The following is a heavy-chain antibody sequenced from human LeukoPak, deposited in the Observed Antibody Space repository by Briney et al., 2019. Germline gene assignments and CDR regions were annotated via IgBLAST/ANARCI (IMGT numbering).Heavy chain of an antibody. CDR3: ASRGVATYYFDY. CDR2: ISYDGSNK. Sequence: SGGSLRLSCAASGFTFSSYAMHWVRQAPGKGLEWVAVISYDGSNKYYADSVKGRFTISRDNSKNTLYLQMNSLRAEDTAVYYCASRGVATYYFDYWGQGTLVTVSS. D-gene: IGHD5-12*01. CDR1: GFTFSSYA. V-gene: IGHV3-30-3*01. J-gene: IGHJ4*02.